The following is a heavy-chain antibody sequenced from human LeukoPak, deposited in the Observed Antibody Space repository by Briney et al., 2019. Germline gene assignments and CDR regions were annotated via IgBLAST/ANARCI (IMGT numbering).Heavy chain of an antibody. V-gene: IGHV4-39*01. Sequence: PSETLSLTCTVSGGSISSSSYYWSWIRQPPGKGLEWIGSIYYSGSTYYNPSLKSRVTISVDTSKNQFSLKLSSVTAADTAVYYCARLYGSLNWFDPWGQGTLVTVSS. D-gene: IGHD2-2*02. J-gene: IGHJ5*02. CDR1: GGSISSSSYY. CDR3: ARLYGSLNWFDP. CDR2: IYYSGST.